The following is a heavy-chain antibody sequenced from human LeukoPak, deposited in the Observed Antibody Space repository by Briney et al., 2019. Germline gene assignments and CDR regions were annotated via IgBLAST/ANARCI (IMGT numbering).Heavy chain of an antibody. CDR1: GGTFSSYA. V-gene: IGHV1-69*13. Sequence: SVKVSCKASGGTFSSYAISWVRQAPGQGLEWMGGIIPIFGTANYAQKFQGRVTITADESTSTAYMELSSLRSEDTAVYYCARDGYYDILTGYQPAPFDYWGQGTLVTVSS. J-gene: IGHJ4*02. CDR2: IIPIFGTA. D-gene: IGHD3-9*01. CDR3: ARDGYYDILTGYQPAPFDY.